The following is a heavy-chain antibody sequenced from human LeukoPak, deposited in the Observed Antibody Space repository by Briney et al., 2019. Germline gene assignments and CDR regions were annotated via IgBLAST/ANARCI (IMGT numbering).Heavy chain of an antibody. CDR3: ARDGGARCSFCHYMDV. V-gene: IGHV1-18*04. Sequence: ASVKVSCKASGYTFTASYIHWVRQAPGRGLEWMGWISAYNGNTNYAQKLQGRVTMTTDTSTSTAYMELRSLRSDDTAVYYCARDGGARCSFCHYMDVWGKGTTVTVSS. CDR2: ISAYNGNT. J-gene: IGHJ6*03. D-gene: IGHD1-26*01. CDR1: GYTFTASY.